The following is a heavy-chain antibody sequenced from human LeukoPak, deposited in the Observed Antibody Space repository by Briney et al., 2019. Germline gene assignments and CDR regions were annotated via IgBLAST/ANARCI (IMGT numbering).Heavy chain of an antibody. CDR1: GGSFSTYY. CDR2: INHSVST. J-gene: IGHJ4*02. Sequence: SETLSLTCAVYGGSFSTYYWSWIRQPPGKGLEWIGEINHSVSTNYNPSLKSRVTISVDTSKNQFSLKLSSVTAADTAVYYCARVDYDILTGYYTPFDYWGQGTLVTVSS. D-gene: IGHD3-9*01. CDR3: ARVDYDILTGYYTPFDY. V-gene: IGHV4-34*01.